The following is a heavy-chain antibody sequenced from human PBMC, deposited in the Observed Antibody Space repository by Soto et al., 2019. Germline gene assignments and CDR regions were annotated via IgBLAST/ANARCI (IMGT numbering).Heavy chain of an antibody. J-gene: IGHJ6*02. Sequence: SETLSLTCTVSGGSISSYYWSWIRQPAGKGLEWIGRIYTSGSTNYNPSLKSRVTMSVDTSKNQFSLKLRSVIVADTAVYHCARFVRSCSGTTCYTRADVWGQGTTVTVSS. CDR2: IYTSGST. CDR1: GGSISSYY. CDR3: ARFVRSCSGTTCYTRADV. D-gene: IGHD2-2*02. V-gene: IGHV4-4*07.